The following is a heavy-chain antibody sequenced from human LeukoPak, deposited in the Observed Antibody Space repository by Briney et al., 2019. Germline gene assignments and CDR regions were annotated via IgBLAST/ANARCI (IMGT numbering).Heavy chain of an antibody. J-gene: IGHJ3*02. CDR3: ARYSGSHYAFDI. V-gene: IGHV4-39*01. CDR2: IYYSGNT. CDR1: GCAISSSSYY. Sequence: SETLSLTCTVSGCAISSSSYYRGGIRQPPGKGAGWIGNIYYSGNTYYNPSLKSRVTIYVDTSKNQFSLKLSSVTAADTAVYFCARYSGSHYAFDIWGQGTMVTVSS. D-gene: IGHD1-26*01.